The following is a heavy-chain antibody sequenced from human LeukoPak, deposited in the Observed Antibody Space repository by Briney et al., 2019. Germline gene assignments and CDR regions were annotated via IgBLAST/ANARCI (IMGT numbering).Heavy chain of an antibody. V-gene: IGHV3-73*01. CDR1: GFTFSGSA. CDR3: TRLERGTAMVRD. D-gene: IGHD5-18*01. J-gene: IGHJ4*02. CDR2: IRSKANSYAT. Sequence: GGSLRLSCAASGFTFSGSAMHWVRQASGKGLEWVGRIRSKANSYATAYAASVKGRFTISRDDSKNTAYLQMNSLKTEDTAVYYCTRLERGTAMVRDWGQRTLVTVSS.